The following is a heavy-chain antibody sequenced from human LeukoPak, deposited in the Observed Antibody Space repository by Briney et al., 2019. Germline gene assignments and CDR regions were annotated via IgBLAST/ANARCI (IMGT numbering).Heavy chain of an antibody. CDR3: ARGRGSYPALYYYYYYMDV. Sequence: PSETLSLTCAVYGGYFSGYYWSWIRQPPGKGLEWIGEINHSGSTNYNPSLKSRVTISVDTSKNQFSLKLSSVTAADTAVYYCARGRGSYPALYYYYYYMDVWGKGTTVTVSS. V-gene: IGHV4-34*01. CDR1: GGYFSGYY. J-gene: IGHJ6*03. CDR2: INHSGST. D-gene: IGHD1-26*01.